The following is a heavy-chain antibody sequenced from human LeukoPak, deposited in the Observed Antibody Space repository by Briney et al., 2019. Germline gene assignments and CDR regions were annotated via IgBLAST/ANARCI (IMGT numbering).Heavy chain of an antibody. CDR3: ARLPPTLRIGGTTKYYYYYMDV. CDR2: INHSGST. CDR1: GGSFSGYY. Sequence: PSETLSLTCAVYGGSFSGYYWSWIRQPPGKGLAWIGEINHSGSTNYNPSFKSRVTISVDTSKNQFSLKLSSVTAADTAVYYCARLPPTLRIGGTTKYYYYYMDVWGKGTTVTVSS. V-gene: IGHV4-34*01. J-gene: IGHJ6*03. D-gene: IGHD1-26*01.